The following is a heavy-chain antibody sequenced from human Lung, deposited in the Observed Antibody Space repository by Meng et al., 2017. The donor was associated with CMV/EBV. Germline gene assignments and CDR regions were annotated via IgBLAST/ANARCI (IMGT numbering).Heavy chain of an antibody. CDR1: FGRYG. Sequence: FGRYGFNWARQAPGKGLEWVAGISYDGSKNFYADSVKGRFIISRDNSNSKLFLQMNNLRSEDTAMYYCARDRGDRRGSYVRNWFDPWGQGTLVTVSS. J-gene: IGHJ5*02. D-gene: IGHD3-10*01. CDR3: ARDRGDRRGSYVRNWFDP. V-gene: IGHV3-30*04. CDR2: ISYDGSKN.